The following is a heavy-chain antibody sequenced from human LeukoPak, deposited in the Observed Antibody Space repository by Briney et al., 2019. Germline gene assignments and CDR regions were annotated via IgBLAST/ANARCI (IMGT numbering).Heavy chain of an antibody. J-gene: IGHJ4*02. Sequence: SETLSLTCTVSGGSIGSYYWTWIRQPPGKGLEWIGYIYYSGITNYNPSLKSRVTISADMSKNQFSLSLTSVTAADTAVYYCARGTNYNWDSWGQGILVTVSS. V-gene: IGHV4-59*12. CDR1: GGSIGSYY. CDR3: ARGTNYNWDS. D-gene: IGHD1-20*01. CDR2: IYYSGIT.